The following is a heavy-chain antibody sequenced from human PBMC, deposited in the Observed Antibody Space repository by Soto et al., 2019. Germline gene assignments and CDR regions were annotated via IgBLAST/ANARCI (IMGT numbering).Heavy chain of an antibody. CDR2: TYFRSKRYD. J-gene: IGHJ5*02. CDR3: ARGRDGVEQPGFDP. D-gene: IGHD3-3*01. V-gene: IGHV6-1*01. Sequence: SQTLSLTCAMSGDSVSSNSATWKWFRQSPSRGSEWLGRTYFRSKRYDEYAVSMKGRISIIPDTSKNQFSLQLKSVAPEDTAVYYCARGRDGVEQPGFDPWGQGTLVTVSS. CDR1: GDSVSSNSAT.